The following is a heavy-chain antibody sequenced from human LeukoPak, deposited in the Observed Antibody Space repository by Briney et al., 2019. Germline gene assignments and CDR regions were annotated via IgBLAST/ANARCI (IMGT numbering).Heavy chain of an antibody. CDR2: IKQDGSER. J-gene: IGHJ3*02. CDR3: ARERSSWYAFDM. V-gene: IGHV3-7*01. Sequence: GGSLRLSCAASGFTFSTYWMTWVRQAPGKGLEWVANIKQDGSERYYVDSVKGRFTISRDNAKNSLHLQMNSLRVEDTAAYYCARERSSWYAFDMWGQGTMVTVSS. CDR1: GFTFSTYW. D-gene: IGHD6-13*01.